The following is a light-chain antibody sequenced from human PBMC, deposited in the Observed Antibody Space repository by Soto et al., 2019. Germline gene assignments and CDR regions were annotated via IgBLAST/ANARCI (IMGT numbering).Light chain of an antibody. CDR1: QSLLHSNGYNY. J-gene: IGKJ5*01. Sequence: DIVMTQSPLSLPVTPGEPASMSCRSSQSLLHSNGYNYFDWYLQKPGQSPQLLSYLGSNRASGVPDRFSGSGSGTDFTLKISRVEAEDVGVYYCMQALQIPPTFGQGTRLEIK. V-gene: IGKV2-28*01. CDR3: MQALQIPPT. CDR2: LGS.